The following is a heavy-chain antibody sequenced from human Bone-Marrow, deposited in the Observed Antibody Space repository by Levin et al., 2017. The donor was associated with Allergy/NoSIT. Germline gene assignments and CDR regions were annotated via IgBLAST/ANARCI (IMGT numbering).Heavy chain of an antibody. Sequence: PGGSLRLSCAGSGFTFSDYYMSWFRQAPGKGLEWVAYISSRSGDTTHYADSVQGRFSISRDNAKKSVYLQMNSLRGEDTAVYYCARDWSNDFVWGTYRYTPGDWGQGTLVTVSS. CDR2: ISSRSGDTT. V-gene: IGHV3-11*01. CDR1: GFTFSDYY. D-gene: IGHD3-16*02. J-gene: IGHJ4*02. CDR3: ARDWSNDFVWGTYRYTPGD.